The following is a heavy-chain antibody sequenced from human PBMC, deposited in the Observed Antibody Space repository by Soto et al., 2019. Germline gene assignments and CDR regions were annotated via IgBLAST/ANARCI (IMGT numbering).Heavy chain of an antibody. Sequence: SLTCNVSGGSISSGDSYWSWVRQPPGMGLGWIGYIYFNGNTYYNPSLKSRVTISVDTSKNQFSLKLSSVAAADTAVYFCARLAGWNGYYDSSSYYYFDYCGEGTMGTV. J-gene: IGHJ4*02. V-gene: IGHV4-30-4*01. CDR3: ARLAGWNGYYDSSSYYYFDY. D-gene: IGHD3-22*01. CDR1: GGSISSGDSY. CDR2: IYFNGNT.